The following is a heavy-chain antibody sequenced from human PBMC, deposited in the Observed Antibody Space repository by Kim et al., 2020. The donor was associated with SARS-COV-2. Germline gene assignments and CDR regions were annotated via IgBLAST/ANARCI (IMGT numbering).Heavy chain of an antibody. CDR1: GFTVSSNY. J-gene: IGHJ6*02. Sequence: GGSLRLSCAASGFTVSSNYMSWVRQAPGKGLEWVSVIYSGGSTYYADSVKGRFTISRDNSKNTLYLQMNSLRAEDTAVYYCAREKRYCSSTSCYLARYYYYGMDVWGQGTTVTVSS. CDR2: IYSGGST. CDR3: AREKRYCSSTSCYLARYYYYGMDV. D-gene: IGHD2-2*01. V-gene: IGHV3-66*02.